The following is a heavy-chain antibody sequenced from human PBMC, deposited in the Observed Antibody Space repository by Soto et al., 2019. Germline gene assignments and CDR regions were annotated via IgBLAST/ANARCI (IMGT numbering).Heavy chain of an antibody. CDR1: GYSFTTYW. D-gene: IGHD1-26*01. CDR3: ARESARVGATSDY. V-gene: IGHV5-51*01. Sequence: EVQLVQSGAEVKKPGESLKISCKGSGYSFTTYWIGWVRQMPGKGLEWMGIIYPSDSDTRYSPSFQGQVTISADKSINTVYLQWSSLKASDTAMYYCARESARVGATSDYWGQGTLVTVSS. CDR2: IYPSDSDT. J-gene: IGHJ4*02.